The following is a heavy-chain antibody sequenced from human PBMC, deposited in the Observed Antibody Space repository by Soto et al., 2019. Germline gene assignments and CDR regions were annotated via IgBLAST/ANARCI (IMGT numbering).Heavy chain of an antibody. CDR2: IYHTGTT. CDR1: GGSISPINW. D-gene: IGHD3-9*01. V-gene: IGHV4-4*02. CDR3: ARSPNIHSQTYFDP. Sequence: QVRLQESGPGLLKPSGTLSLTCGVSGGSISPINWWSWVRQTPGKELEWIGEIYHTGTTDYNPSLKSRVTISIDKSKNQFFLNLTSVTAADTALYYCARSPNIHSQTYFDPWGQGTWVTVSS. J-gene: IGHJ5*02.